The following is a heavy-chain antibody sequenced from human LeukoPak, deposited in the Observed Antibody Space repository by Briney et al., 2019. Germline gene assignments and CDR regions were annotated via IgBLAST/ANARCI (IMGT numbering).Heavy chain of an antibody. CDR3: ARVSYYLYYFDY. V-gene: IGHV4-39*01. CDR2: ISYSGNT. D-gene: IGHD3-10*01. J-gene: IGHJ4*02. CDR1: GVSISSSFFY. Sequence: SETLSLTCTVSGVSISSSFFYWGWIRQPPGKGLEWIGSISYSGNTYYNPSLKSRLTISVDTSKNQFSLKLSSVTAADTAVYYCARVSYYLYYFDYWGQGTLVTVSS.